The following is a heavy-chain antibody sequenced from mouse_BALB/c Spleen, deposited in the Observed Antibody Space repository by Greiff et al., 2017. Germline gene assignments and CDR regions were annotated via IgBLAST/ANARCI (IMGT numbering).Heavy chain of an antibody. CDR3: ARQEGFYAMDY. CDR1: GFTFSSYA. Sequence: DVKLVESGGGLVKPGGSLKLSCAASGFTFSSYAMSWVRQTPDKRLEWVATISSGGSYTYYPDSVKGRFTISRDNAKNTLYLQMSSLKSEDTAMYYCARQEGFYAMDYWGQGTSVTVSS. J-gene: IGHJ4*01. CDR2: ISSGGSYT. V-gene: IGHV5-6*03.